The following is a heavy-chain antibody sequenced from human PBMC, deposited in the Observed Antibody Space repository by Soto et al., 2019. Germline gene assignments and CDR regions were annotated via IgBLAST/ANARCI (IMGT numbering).Heavy chain of an antibody. CDR3: TIFREGRFLPNWFVP. J-gene: IGHJ5*02. Sequence: GGSLRLSCTASGFTFGDYAMSWFRQAPGKGLEWVGFIRSKAYGGTTEYAASVKGRFTISRDDSKSIAYLQMNSLKTEDTAVYYCTIFREGRFLPNWFVPWGQGTLVTVFS. V-gene: IGHV3-49*03. D-gene: IGHD2-21*01. CDR1: GFTFGDYA. CDR2: IRSKAYGGTT.